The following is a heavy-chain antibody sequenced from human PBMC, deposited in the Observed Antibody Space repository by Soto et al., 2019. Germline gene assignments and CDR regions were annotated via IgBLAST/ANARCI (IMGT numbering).Heavy chain of an antibody. CDR3: ARVSPTYGDYPYYFDY. J-gene: IGHJ4*02. CDR2: ISAYNGNT. CDR1: GYTFTSYG. D-gene: IGHD4-17*01. Sequence: ASVKVSCKDSGYTFTSYGISGVRQAPGQGLEGMGWISAYNGNTNYAQKLQGRVTMTTDTSTSTAYMELRSLRSDDTAVYYCARVSPTYGDYPYYFDYWGQGTLVTVSS. V-gene: IGHV1-18*01.